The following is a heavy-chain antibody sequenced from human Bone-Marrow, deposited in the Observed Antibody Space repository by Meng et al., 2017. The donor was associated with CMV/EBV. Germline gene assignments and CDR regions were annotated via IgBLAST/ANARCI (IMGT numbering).Heavy chain of an antibody. J-gene: IGHJ5*02. Sequence: ASVKVSCKASGYTFSSYDINWVRQATGQGLEWLGWVNPNSGNTAYAQKFLGRITMTTNTSVTTAHMELSRLRSEDTAVYYCARGRWFEELLGWFDPWGQGTLVTVSS. V-gene: IGHV1-8*01. CDR3: ARGRWFEELLGWFDP. CDR2: VNPNSGNT. CDR1: GYTFSSYD. D-gene: IGHD3-10*01.